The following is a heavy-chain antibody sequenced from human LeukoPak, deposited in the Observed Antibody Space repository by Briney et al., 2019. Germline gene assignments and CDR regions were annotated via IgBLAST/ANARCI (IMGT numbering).Heavy chain of an antibody. CDR1: GYSFTSYW. CDR2: ICPGDSDT. CDR3: ARPVAARDYYFDY. Sequence: GESLKISCKGSGYSFTSYWIGWVRQMPGKGLEGMGIICPGDSDTRYSPSFQGQVTISADKSISTAYLQWSSLKAPDTAMYYCARPVAARDYYFDYWGQGTLVTVSS. D-gene: IGHD6-6*01. V-gene: IGHV5-51*01. J-gene: IGHJ4*02.